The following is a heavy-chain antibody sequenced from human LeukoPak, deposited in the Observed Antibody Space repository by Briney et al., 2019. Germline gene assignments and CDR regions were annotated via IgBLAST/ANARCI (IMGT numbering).Heavy chain of an antibody. J-gene: IGHJ4*02. CDR1: GFTFSSYG. V-gene: IGHV3-30*18. CDR2: ISYDGSNK. Sequence: PGGSLRLSCAASGFTFSSYGMHWVRQAPGKGLEWVAVISYDGSNKYYADSVKGRFTISRDNSKNTLYLRMNSLRAEDTAVYYCAKDHSPYSGSYLPGYWGQGTLVTVSS. CDR3: AKDHSPYSGSYLPGY. D-gene: IGHD1-26*01.